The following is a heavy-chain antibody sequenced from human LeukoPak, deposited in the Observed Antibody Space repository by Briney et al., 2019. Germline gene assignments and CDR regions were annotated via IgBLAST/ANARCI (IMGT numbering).Heavy chain of an antibody. CDR2: IYPGDSDT. CDR1: GYSFTSYW. D-gene: IGHD3-16*01. CDR3: ARHLRFGARAAAPFDY. V-gene: IGHV5-51*01. Sequence: GESLKISCKGSGYSFTSYWIGWVRQMPGKGLEWMGIIYPGDSDTRYSPSFQGQVTISADKSISTAYLQWSSLKASDTAMYYCARHLRFGARAAAPFDYWGQGTLVTVSS. J-gene: IGHJ4*02.